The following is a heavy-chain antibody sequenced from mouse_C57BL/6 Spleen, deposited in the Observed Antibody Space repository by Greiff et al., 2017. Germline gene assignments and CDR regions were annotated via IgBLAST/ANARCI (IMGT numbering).Heavy chain of an antibody. CDR2: IYPGDGDT. CDR1: GYAFSSYW. J-gene: IGHJ4*01. V-gene: IGHV1-80*01. Sequence: QVQLQQSGAELVKPGASVKISCKASGYAFSSYWMNWVKQRPGKGLEWIGQIYPGDGDTNYNGKFKGKATLTADKSSSTAYMQLSSLTSEDPAVYFCARNHPFYGSSPYAMDYWGQGTSVTVSS. CDR3: ARNHPFYGSSPYAMDY. D-gene: IGHD1-1*01.